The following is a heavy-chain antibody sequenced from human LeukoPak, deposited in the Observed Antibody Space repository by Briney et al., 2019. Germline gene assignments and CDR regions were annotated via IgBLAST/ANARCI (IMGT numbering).Heavy chain of an antibody. CDR1: GLTFSSYG. V-gene: IGHV3-33*01. D-gene: IGHD2-15*01. CDR3: ARSPPSYCSGGSCYGGGYYFDY. J-gene: IGHJ4*02. CDR2: IRYDGSNK. Sequence: GRSLRLSCAASGLTFSSYGMHWVRQAPGKGLEWVAVIRYDGSNKYYADSVKGRFTISRDNSKNTLYLQMNSLRAEDTAVYYCARSPPSYCSGGSCYGGGYYFDYWGQGTLVTVSS.